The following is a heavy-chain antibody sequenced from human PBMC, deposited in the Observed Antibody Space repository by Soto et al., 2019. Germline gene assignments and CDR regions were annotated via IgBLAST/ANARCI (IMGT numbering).Heavy chain of an antibody. Sequence: ETLSLTCTVSGGSISGYYWSWIRQPPGKGLEWIGYIYYSGSTNYNPSLKSRVTISVDTSKNQFSLKLSSVTAADTAVYYCARAEGSEFYGDYAIDYWGQGTLVTVSS. D-gene: IGHD4-17*01. V-gene: IGHV4-59*01. CDR3: ARAEGSEFYGDYAIDY. CDR1: GGSISGYY. J-gene: IGHJ4*02. CDR2: IYYSGST.